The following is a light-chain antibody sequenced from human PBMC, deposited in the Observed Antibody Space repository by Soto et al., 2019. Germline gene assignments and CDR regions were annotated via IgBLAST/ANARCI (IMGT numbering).Light chain of an antibody. CDR3: SSYVVSYNWV. CDR2: QVT. V-gene: IGLV2-8*01. CDR1: SSDVGAYDY. J-gene: IGLJ3*02. Sequence: QSVLTQPPSASGSPGQSVTISCTGTSSDVGAYDYVSWFQQHPGKAPKLIIYQVTKRPSGVPDRFSGSKSGNTASLTVSGLQAEDEADYYCSSYVVSYNWVFGGGTKLTVL.